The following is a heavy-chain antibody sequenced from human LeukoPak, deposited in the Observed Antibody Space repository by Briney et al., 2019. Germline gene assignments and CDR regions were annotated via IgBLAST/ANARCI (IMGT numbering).Heavy chain of an antibody. J-gene: IGHJ4*02. CDR2: ISSSSSTI. CDR1: GFTFSSYS. V-gene: IGHV3-48*01. Sequence: PGGSLRLSCAASGFTFSSYSMNWVRQAPGKGLEWVSYISSSSSTIYYADSVKGRFTISRDNAKNSLYLQMNSLRAEDTAVYYCAIGGPQWLPMEAFDYWGQGTLVTVSS. CDR3: AIGGPQWLPMEAFDY. D-gene: IGHD6-19*01.